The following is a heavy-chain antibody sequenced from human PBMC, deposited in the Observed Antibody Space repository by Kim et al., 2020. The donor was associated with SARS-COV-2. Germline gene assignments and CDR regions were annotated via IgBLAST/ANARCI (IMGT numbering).Heavy chain of an antibody. CDR2: ISSSGSTI. D-gene: IGHD6-13*01. Sequence: GGSLRLSCAASGFTFSSYEMNWVRQAPGKGLEWVSYISSSGSTIYYADSVKGRFTISRDNAKNSLYLQMNSLRAEDTAVYYCARVYYRLISSSWAFDYWGQGTLVTVSS. CDR3: ARVYYRLISSSWAFDY. CDR1: GFTFSSYE. V-gene: IGHV3-48*03. J-gene: IGHJ4*02.